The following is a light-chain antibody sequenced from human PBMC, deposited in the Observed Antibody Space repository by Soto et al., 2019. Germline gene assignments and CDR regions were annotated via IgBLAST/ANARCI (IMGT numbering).Light chain of an antibody. CDR2: EVY. CDR1: SSDVGGYNY. CDR3: SSYTSSSTYV. Sequence: QSALTQPPSASGSPGQSVTISCTGTSSDVGGYNYVSWYQQHPGKAPKLIIYEVYKRPSGVPDRFSGSKSGNTASLTISGLQAEDEADYYCSSYTSSSTYVFGTGTKVTVL. V-gene: IGLV2-8*01. J-gene: IGLJ1*01.